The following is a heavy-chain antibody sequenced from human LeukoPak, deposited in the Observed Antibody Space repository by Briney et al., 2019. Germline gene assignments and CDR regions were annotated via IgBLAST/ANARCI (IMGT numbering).Heavy chain of an antibody. CDR1: GDSVSSNTAA. J-gene: IGHJ4*02. CDR3: ARDGWPAFDY. V-gene: IGHV6-1*01. CDR2: TFYRSNRYN. D-gene: IGHD2-15*01. Sequence: SLTLSLTCVIAGDSVSSNTAAWNWIRQSPLRGLEWLGRTFYRSNRYNDYAGSVKSRITISPDTSKNHFSLHLDSVTPEDTAMYYCARDGWPAFDYWGQGSLVTASS.